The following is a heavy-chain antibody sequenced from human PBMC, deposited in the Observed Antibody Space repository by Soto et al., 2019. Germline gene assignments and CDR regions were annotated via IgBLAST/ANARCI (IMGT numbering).Heavy chain of an antibody. CDR1: GFTFSSYG. D-gene: IGHD3-22*01. CDR3: AKAVGITMIVDY. Sequence: GGSLRLSCAASGFTFSSYGMHWVRQAPGKGLEWVAVISYDGSNKYYADSVKGRFTISRDNSKNTLYLQVNSLRAEDTAVYYCAKAVGITMIVDYWGQGTLVTVSS. CDR2: ISYDGSNK. V-gene: IGHV3-30*18. J-gene: IGHJ4*02.